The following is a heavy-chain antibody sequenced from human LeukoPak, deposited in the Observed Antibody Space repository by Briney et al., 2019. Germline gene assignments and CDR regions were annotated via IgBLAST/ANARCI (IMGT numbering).Heavy chain of an antibody. CDR1: GFTFSSYS. CDR3: ARDFGVSKHRYFDL. CDR2: ISSSGSYI. V-gene: IGHV3-21*01. J-gene: IGHJ2*01. Sequence: GGSLRLSCAASGFTFSSYSMNWVRQAPGKGLECVSSISSSGSYIYYADSVKGRFTISRDNAKNSLYLQMSSLRAEDTAVYYCARDFGVSKHRYFDLWGRGTLVTVSS. D-gene: IGHD2-8*01.